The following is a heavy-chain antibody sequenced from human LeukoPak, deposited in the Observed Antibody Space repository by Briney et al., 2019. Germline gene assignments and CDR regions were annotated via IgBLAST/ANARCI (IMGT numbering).Heavy chain of an antibody. CDR2: ISGYNNNT. Sequence: GASVKVSCKTSGYAFDSYGFHWVRQAPGQGLEWIGWISGYNNNTRHTQKFQGRVTMTTETSTRTAHMELRSLRSDDTAIYYCVRAVWGSYRYELEYWYFDLWGRGTLVTVSS. CDR1: GYAFDSYG. V-gene: IGHV1-18*01. J-gene: IGHJ2*01. D-gene: IGHD3-16*02. CDR3: VRAVWGSYRYELEYWYFDL.